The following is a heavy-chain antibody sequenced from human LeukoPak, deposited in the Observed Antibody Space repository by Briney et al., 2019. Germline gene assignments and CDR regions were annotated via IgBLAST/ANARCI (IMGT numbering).Heavy chain of an antibody. CDR2: IYYSGST. CDR3: ARQYSSSSALDY. V-gene: IGHV4-39*07. Sequence: SETLSLTCTVSGGSISSYYWGWIRQPPGKGLEWIGSIYYSGSTYYNPSLKSRVTISVDTSKNQFSLKLSSVTAADTAVYYCARQYSSSSALDYWGQGTLVTVSS. CDR1: GGSISSYY. D-gene: IGHD6-13*01. J-gene: IGHJ4*02.